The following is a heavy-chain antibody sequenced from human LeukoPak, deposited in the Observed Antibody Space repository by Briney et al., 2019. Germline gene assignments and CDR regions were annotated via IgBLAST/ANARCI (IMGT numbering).Heavy chain of an antibody. CDR1: GFTFSSYW. CDR3: ARALPYGDPRFDY. V-gene: IGHV3-7*05. CDR2: MKQDGSEK. D-gene: IGHD4-17*01. Sequence: QPGGSLRLSCAASGFTFSSYWMSWVRQAPGKGLEWVANMKQDGSEKYYVDSVKGQFTISRDNAKNSLYLQMNSLRAEDTAVYYCARALPYGDPRFDYWGQGTLVTVSS. J-gene: IGHJ4*02.